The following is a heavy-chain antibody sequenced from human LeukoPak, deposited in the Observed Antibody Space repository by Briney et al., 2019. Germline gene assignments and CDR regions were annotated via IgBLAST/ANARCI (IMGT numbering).Heavy chain of an antibody. V-gene: IGHV1-2*02. D-gene: IGHD1-1*01. J-gene: IGHJ4*02. CDR1: GYMVSDYY. Sequence: GASVTVSCKTSGYMVSDYYMHWVRQAPGQGLEWMGWLRGDTGDTDSPQKFKGRVTMTRDTATNTAYMQLGRLTYDDTAIYFCARVRDNACDYWGQGTLVTVSS. CDR2: LRGDTGDT. CDR3: ARVRDNACDY.